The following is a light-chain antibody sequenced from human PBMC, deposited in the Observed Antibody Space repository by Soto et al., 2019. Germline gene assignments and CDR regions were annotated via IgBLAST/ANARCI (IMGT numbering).Light chain of an antibody. CDR3: NQYDSWT. V-gene: IGKV3-20*01. CDR1: QSVSGTY. J-gene: IGKJ1*01. CDR2: AAS. Sequence: EVVSTQSPATLSLSPGERSTPSGRASQSVSGTYLAWYPQQPGQAPRLLIYAASSRATGIPDRLSGSGSGKDLTLTISRMEPEDFAVYYCNQYDSWTFGPGTQVDIK.